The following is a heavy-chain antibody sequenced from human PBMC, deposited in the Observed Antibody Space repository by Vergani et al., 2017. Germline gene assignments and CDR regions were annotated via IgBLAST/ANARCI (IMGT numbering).Heavy chain of an antibody. Sequence: EVQLVESGGGSVQSGGSLRLSCVASGFSFNTYWMSWVRQAPGKGLEWVANIKQDGSEKYYVDSVKCRFTISRDNAKNSLYLQMNSLRAEDTAVYYCARADRYYDILTGYQYYFDYWGQGTLVTVSS. CDR3: ARADRYYDILTGYQYYFDY. CDR1: GFSFNTYW. CDR2: IKQDGSEK. V-gene: IGHV3-7*01. J-gene: IGHJ4*02. D-gene: IGHD3-9*01.